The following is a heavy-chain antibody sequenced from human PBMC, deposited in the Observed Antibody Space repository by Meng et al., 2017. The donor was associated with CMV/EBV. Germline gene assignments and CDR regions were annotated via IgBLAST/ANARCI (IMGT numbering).Heavy chain of an antibody. CDR1: GYSISSGYY. J-gene: IGHJ3*02. CDR3: ARANLFGVVRGAFDI. CDR2: IIHSGCT. Sequence: SETLSLTCTVSGYSISSGYYWGCIRQPPGKGLEWIGSIIHSGCTYYNPSLKSRVTISVDTSKNQFSLKLGSVTAADTAVYYCARANLFGVVRGAFDIWGQGTMVTVSS. D-gene: IGHD3-3*01. V-gene: IGHV4-38-2*02.